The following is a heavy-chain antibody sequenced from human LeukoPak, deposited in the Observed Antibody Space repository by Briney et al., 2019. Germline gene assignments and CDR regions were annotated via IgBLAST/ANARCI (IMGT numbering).Heavy chain of an antibody. CDR3: ARASTYCSSTSCYLDY. CDR2: INHSGCT. CDR1: GGTFSGYY. D-gene: IGHD2-2*01. V-gene: IGHV4-34*01. J-gene: IGHJ4*02. Sequence: SETLSVTCAVYGGTFSGYYWSWIRQPPGKWLEWIGEINHSGCTNYNPSLKSRVTISVDTSKNQFSLKLSSVTAADTAVYYCARASTYCSSTSCYLDYWGQGTLVTVSS.